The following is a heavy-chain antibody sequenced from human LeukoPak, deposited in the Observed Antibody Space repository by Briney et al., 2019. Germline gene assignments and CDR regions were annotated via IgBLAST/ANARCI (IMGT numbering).Heavy chain of an antibody. Sequence: SETLSLTCTVSGGSIRSGSYYWSWIRQPAGKGLEWIGRIYTSGSTSYNPSLKSRVTISVDTSKNQFSLKLSSVTAADTAVYYCAGGEDSRLFDYWGQGTLVTVSS. J-gene: IGHJ4*02. V-gene: IGHV4-61*02. CDR2: IYTSGST. CDR1: GGSIRSGSYY. CDR3: AGGEDSRLFDY. D-gene: IGHD3-16*01.